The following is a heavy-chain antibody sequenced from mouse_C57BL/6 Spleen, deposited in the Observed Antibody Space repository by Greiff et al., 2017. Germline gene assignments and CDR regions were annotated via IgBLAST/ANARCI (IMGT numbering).Heavy chain of an antibody. J-gene: IGHJ4*01. Sequence: VQGVESGPGLVAPSQSLSITCTVSGFSLTSSGVDWVRQPPGKGLEWLGVIWGGGSTKHNSALMSRLSISKDKSKSQVVLKKNSLQTDDTSMYYCAKHSYGSSHGAMDYWGQGTSVTVSS. CDR2: IWGGGST. CDR3: AKHSYGSSHGAMDY. D-gene: IGHD1-1*01. CDR1: GFSLTSSG. V-gene: IGHV2-9*01.